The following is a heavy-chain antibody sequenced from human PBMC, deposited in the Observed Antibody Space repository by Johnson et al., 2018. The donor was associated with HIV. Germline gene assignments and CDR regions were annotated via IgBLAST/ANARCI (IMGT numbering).Heavy chain of an antibody. CDR2: IGTAGDT. V-gene: IGHV3-13*01. J-gene: IGHJ3*02. Sequence: VQLVESGGGLVQPGGSLRLSCAASGFTFSSYDMHWVRQATGKGLEWVSAIGTAGDTYYPGSVKGRFTISRENAKNSLYLQMNSLRAGDTAVYYCAKGKTWFDALDIWGQGTMVTVSS. CDR1: GFTFSSYD. D-gene: IGHD3-9*01. CDR3: AKGKTWFDALDI.